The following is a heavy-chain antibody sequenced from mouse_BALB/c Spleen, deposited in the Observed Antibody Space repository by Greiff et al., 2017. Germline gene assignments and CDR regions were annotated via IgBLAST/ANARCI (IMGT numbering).Heavy chain of an antibody. D-gene: IGHD2-4*01. CDR3: AREDDYGRFAY. CDR1: GFTFSRYG. CDR2: ISSGGSYT. V-gene: IGHV5-6*01. J-gene: IGHJ3*01. Sequence: EVMLVESGGDLVKPGGSLNLSCAASGFTFSRYGMSWVRQTPDKRLEWVATISSGGSYTYYPDSVKGRFTISRDNAKNTLYLQMSSLKSEDTAMYYCAREDDYGRFAYWGQGTLVTVSA.